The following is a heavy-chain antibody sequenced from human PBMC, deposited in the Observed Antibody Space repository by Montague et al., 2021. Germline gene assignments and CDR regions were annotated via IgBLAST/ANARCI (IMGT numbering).Heavy chain of an antibody. V-gene: IGHV3-23*01. CDR2: ISGNGATP. CDR3: AKANRGYNWNYFEY. Sequence: SLRLSCAASGFSFGGYAMGWVRQSPGKGLEWVSSISGNGATPFNSDSAKGRLTISRDNSKNTVSIQMNTLRVEDTAVYYCAKANRGYNWNYFEYWGQGTLVIVSS. J-gene: IGHJ4*02. CDR1: GFSFGGYA. D-gene: IGHD1-20*01.